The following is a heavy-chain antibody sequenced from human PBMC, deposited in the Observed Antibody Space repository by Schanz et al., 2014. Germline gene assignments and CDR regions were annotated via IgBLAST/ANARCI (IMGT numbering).Heavy chain of an antibody. D-gene: IGHD4-4*01. CDR1: RFTFDDYA. V-gene: IGHV3-9*01. Sequence: EVQLVESGGGLVQPGRSLRLSCAASRFTFDDYAMHWVRQAPGKGLEWVSGISWNSGNIGYADSVKGRFTISRDNAKNSLYLQMNSLRAEDTALYYCVRDTDYNFDYWGQGTLVTVSS. CDR3: VRDTDYNFDY. CDR2: ISWNSGNI. J-gene: IGHJ4*02.